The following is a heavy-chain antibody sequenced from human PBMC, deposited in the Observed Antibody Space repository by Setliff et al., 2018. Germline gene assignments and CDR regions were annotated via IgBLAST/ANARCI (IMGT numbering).Heavy chain of an antibody. CDR2: INHSGST. J-gene: IGHJ4*02. CDR3: ARDMITFGGVIDPLSY. CDR1: GGSFSGYY. Sequence: SETLSLTCAVYGGSFSGYYWSWIRQHPGKGLEWIGEINHSGSTNYNPSLKSRVTTTVDTSKNQFALKLSSVTAADSSVYYWARDMITFGGVIDPLSYWGQGTLVTVSS. D-gene: IGHD3-16*02. V-gene: IGHV4-34*01.